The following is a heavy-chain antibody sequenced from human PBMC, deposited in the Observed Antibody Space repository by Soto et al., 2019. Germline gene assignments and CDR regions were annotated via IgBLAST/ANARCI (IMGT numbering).Heavy chain of an antibody. CDR1: GFTFSSYA. V-gene: IGHV3-23*01. CDR2: ISGSGGST. D-gene: IGHD3-22*01. CDR3: ARHEKMIVVVIGWFDP. J-gene: IGHJ5*02. Sequence: GSLRLSCAASGFTFSSYAMSWVRQAPGKGLEWVSAISGSGGSTYYADSVKGRFTISRDNSKNTLYLQMNSLRAEDTAVYYCARHEKMIVVVIGWFDPWGQGTLVTVSS.